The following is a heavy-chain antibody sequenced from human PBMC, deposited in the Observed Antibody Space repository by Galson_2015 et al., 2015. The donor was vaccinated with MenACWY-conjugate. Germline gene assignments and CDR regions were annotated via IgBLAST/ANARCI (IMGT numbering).Heavy chain of an antibody. CDR3: ARDLPYQPLLHFSETPRGAFDI. CDR2: ISSSSTYI. D-gene: IGHD2-2*01. J-gene: IGHJ3*02. V-gene: IGHV3-21*01. Sequence: SLRLSCAASGFTFSSYTMNWVRQAPGKGLEWVSSISSSSTYIYYADSVKGRFTISRDHANNSLYLQMNNLRSDDTALYYCARDLPYQPLLHFSETPRGAFDIWGQGTMITVSS. CDR1: GFTFSSYT.